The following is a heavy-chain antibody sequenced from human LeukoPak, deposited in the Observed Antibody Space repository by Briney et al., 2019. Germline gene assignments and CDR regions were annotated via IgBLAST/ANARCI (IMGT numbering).Heavy chain of an antibody. CDR3: ARDSGTGYTSGWYGLDY. J-gene: IGHJ4*02. Sequence: GTSLRLSCGASVYILSSSHKSWVRQATGKGLEWVSVIYSGGSTYYADSVKGRFTISRDNSKKTLYLQMNSLRVEDTAVYYCARDSGTGYTSGWYGLDYWGQGTLVTVSS. V-gene: IGHV3-66*01. D-gene: IGHD6-19*01. CDR1: VYILSSSH. CDR2: IYSGGST.